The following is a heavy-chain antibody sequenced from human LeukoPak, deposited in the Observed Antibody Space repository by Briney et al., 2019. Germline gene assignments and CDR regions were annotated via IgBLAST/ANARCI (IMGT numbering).Heavy chain of an antibody. V-gene: IGHV3-23*01. CDR1: GCTFSSYA. D-gene: IGHD4-17*01. Sequence: GGSLRLSCAASGCTFSSYAMSWVRQAPGKGLEWVSAISGSGDSTYYAGAVKGRFTISSDNSKNTLYLQMNSLRAEDTAIYYCAKEGNGDYYFDYWGQGTLVTVSS. CDR3: AKEGNGDYYFDY. J-gene: IGHJ4*02. CDR2: ISGSGDST.